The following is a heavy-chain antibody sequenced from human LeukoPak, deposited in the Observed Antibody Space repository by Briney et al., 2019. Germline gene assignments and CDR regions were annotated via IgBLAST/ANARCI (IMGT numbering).Heavy chain of an antibody. J-gene: IGHJ4*02. Sequence: SETLSLTCTVSGGSISSGGYYWSWIRQHPGQGLEWIGYIYYSGSTYYNPSLKSRVTISVDTSKNQFSLKLSSVTAADTAVYYCARKRVGATSSAFDYWGQGTLVTVSS. CDR2: IYYSGST. CDR3: ARKRVGATSSAFDY. CDR1: GGSISSGGYY. V-gene: IGHV4-31*03. D-gene: IGHD1-26*01.